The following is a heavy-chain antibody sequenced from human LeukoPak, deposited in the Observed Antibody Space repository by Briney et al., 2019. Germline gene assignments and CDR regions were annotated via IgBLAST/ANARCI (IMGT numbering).Heavy chain of an antibody. CDR2: INHSGST. V-gene: IGHV4-34*01. CDR1: GGSFSGYY. Sequence: SETLSLTCAVYGGSFSGYYWSWIRQPPGKGLEWIGEINHSGSTNYNPFLKSRVTISVDTPKNQFSLKLSSVTAADTAVYYCARSTPYYFDYWGQGTLVTVSS. J-gene: IGHJ4*02. CDR3: ARSTPYYFDY.